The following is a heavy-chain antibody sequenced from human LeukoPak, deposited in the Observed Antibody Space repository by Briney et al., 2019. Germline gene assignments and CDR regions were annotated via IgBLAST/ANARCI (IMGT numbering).Heavy chain of an antibody. CDR3: ARQVPAAKNYYYYMDV. V-gene: IGHV4-39*01. J-gene: IGHJ6*03. Sequence: SETLSLTCTVSGGSISSSSYYWGWIRQPPGKGLEWIGSLYYSGSTYHNPSLKSRVTISVDTSKNQFSLKLTSVTAADTAVYYCARQVPAAKNYYYYMDVWGKGTTVTVSS. CDR2: LYYSGST. CDR1: GGSISSSSYY. D-gene: IGHD2-2*01.